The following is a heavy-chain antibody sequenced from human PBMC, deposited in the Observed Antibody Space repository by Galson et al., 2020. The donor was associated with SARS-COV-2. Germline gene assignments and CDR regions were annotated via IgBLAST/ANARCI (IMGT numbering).Heavy chain of an antibody. D-gene: IGHD6-19*01. CDR1: GFTFSSYG. Sequence: LSLTCAASGFTFSSYGMHWVRQAPGKGLEWVAVISYDGSNKYYADSVKGRFTISRDNSKNTLYLQMNSLRAEDTAVYYCARDLSGWPFDYWGQGTLVTVSS. V-gene: IGHV3-30*03. J-gene: IGHJ4*02. CDR2: ISYDGSNK. CDR3: ARDLSGWPFDY.